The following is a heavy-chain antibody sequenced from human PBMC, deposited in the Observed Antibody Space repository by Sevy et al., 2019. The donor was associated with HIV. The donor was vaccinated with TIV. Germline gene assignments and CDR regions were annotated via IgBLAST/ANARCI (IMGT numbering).Heavy chain of an antibody. J-gene: IGHJ3*02. CDR3: ARVSGIPEWDAFDI. D-gene: IGHD3-10*01. CDR2: IKQDGSEK. Sequence: GGSLRLSCAASGFTFSSYWMSWVRQAPGKGLEWVANIKQDGSEKYYVGSVKGRFTISRDNAKNSLSLQMNSLRAEDTAVYYCARVSGIPEWDAFDIWGQGTMVTVSS. CDR1: GFTFSSYW. V-gene: IGHV3-7*01.